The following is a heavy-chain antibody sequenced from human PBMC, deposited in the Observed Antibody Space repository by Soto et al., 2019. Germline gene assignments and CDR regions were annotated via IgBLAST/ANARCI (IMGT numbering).Heavy chain of an antibody. CDR1: GYTFTSYD. CDR2: MSTSNGNT. CDR3: ADDRNRVAP. V-gene: IGHV1-18*01. Sequence: QVQLVQSGAEVKKPGASVKVSCKASGYTFTSYDISWVRQAPGQGLEWMGWMSTSNGNTNYAQKLQGRVTMTTDTSTRPANMELRSLRSADRSVYFCADDRNRVAPWGQGTLVTVS. J-gene: IGHJ5*02. D-gene: IGHD3-3*01.